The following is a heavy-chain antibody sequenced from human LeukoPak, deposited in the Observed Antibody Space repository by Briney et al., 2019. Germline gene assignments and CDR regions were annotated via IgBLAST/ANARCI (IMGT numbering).Heavy chain of an antibody. CDR1: GFTFSSYA. J-gene: IGHJ6*02. Sequence: PGGSLRLSCAASGFTFSSYAMHWVRHAPGKGLEWVAVISFDGSNKYYADSVKGRFTISRDNSKNTLYLQMNSLRAEDTAVYYCASNVDTAMVGVWGQGTTVTVSS. V-gene: IGHV3-30-3*01. D-gene: IGHD5-18*01. CDR3: ASNVDTAMVGV. CDR2: ISFDGSNK.